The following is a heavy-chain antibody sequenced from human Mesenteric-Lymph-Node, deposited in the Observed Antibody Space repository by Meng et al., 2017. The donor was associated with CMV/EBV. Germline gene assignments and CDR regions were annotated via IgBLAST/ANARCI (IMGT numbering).Heavy chain of an antibody. J-gene: IGHJ4*02. D-gene: IGHD3-3*01. Sequence: GGSLRLSCAASGFIFSNYEMNWVRQAPGKGLQWVSAVSGSGGSAYYADSVKGRFTISRDNSKNTLYLQMNSLRAEDTAVYYCAKVSLEWLSLYYFDYWGQGTLVTVSS. CDR1: GFIFSNYE. V-gene: IGHV3-23*01. CDR2: VSGSGGSA. CDR3: AKVSLEWLSLYYFDY.